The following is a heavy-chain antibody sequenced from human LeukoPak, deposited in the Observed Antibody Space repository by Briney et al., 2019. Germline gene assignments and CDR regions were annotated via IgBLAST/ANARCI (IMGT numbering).Heavy chain of an antibody. V-gene: IGHV4-34*01. CDR3: ARNAYTYYDRSPPDY. J-gene: IGHJ4*02. CDR1: GGSFSGYY. CDR2: INHSGST. Sequence: SETLSLTCAVYGGSFSGYYWSWIRQPPGKGLEWIGEINHSGSTNYTPSLKSRVTISVDTSKNQFSLKLSSVTAADTAVYYCARNAYTYYDRSPPDYWGQGTLVTVSS. D-gene: IGHD3-22*01.